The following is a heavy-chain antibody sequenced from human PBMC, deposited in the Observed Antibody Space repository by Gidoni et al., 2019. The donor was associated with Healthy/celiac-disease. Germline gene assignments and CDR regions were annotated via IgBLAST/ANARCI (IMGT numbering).Heavy chain of an antibody. J-gene: IGHJ4*02. D-gene: IGHD3-9*01. Sequence: EVQLVESGGGLVQPGGSLRLSCSASGFTFSSYEMNWVRQAPGKGLEWVSYISSSGSTIYYADSVKGRFTISRDNAKNSLYLQMNSLRAEDTAVYYCARVTPYTTGTGYYFWGQGTLVTVSS. CDR1: GFTFSSYE. CDR3: ARVTPYTTGTGYYF. V-gene: IGHV3-48*03. CDR2: ISSSGSTI.